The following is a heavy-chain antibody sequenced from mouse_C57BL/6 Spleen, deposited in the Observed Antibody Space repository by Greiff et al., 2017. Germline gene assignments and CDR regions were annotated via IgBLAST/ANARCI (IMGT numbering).Heavy chain of an antibody. CDR2: IWRGGST. CDR3: ANYYGNFEWYFDV. J-gene: IGHJ1*03. D-gene: IGHD2-1*01. CDR1: GFSLTSYG. Sequence: QVQLKESGPGLVQPSQCLSITCTVSGFSLTSYGVHWVRQSPGKGLEWLGVIWRGGSTDYNAAFMSRLSITKDNSKNQVFFRINSLQADDTAVYYCANYYGNFEWYFDVWGTGTTVTVSS. V-gene: IGHV2-5*01.